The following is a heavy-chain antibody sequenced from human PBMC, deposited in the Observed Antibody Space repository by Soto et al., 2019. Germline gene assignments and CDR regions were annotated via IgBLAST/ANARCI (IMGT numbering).Heavy chain of an antibody. J-gene: IGHJ6*04. CDR1: GFSLSTSGMC. CDR3: ARIPGYSSSQQGHYGMDV. V-gene: IGHV2-70*01. D-gene: IGHD6-13*01. Sequence: SGPTLVNPTQTLTLTCTFSGFSLSTSGMCVSWIRHPPGKALEWLALIDWDDDKYYSTSLKTRLTISKDTSKNQVVLTMTNMDPVDTPTYYCARIPGYSSSQQGHYGMDVWGEGTTVTVSS. CDR2: IDWDDDK.